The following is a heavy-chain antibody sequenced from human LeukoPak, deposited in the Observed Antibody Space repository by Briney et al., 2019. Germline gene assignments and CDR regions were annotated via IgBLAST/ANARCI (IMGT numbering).Heavy chain of an antibody. J-gene: IGHJ4*02. CDR1: GFTVSSNY. V-gene: IGHV3-53*05. CDR3: AKDGRAFDSSGFDY. Sequence: GGSLRLSCAASGFTVSSNYMSWVRQAPGKGLEWVSVIYSGGSTYYADSVKGRFTISGDNAKNSLYLQMNSLRAEGTALYYCAKDGRAFDSSGFDYWGQGTLVTVSS. CDR2: IYSGGST. D-gene: IGHD3-22*01.